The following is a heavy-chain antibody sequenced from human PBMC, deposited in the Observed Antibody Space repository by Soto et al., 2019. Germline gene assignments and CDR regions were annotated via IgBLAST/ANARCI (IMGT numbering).Heavy chain of an antibody. Sequence: SQTLSLTCVISGDSVSTNSAAWNWIRQSASRGLEWLGSTYYRSKWYKDYAVSVTTRITINPDTSKNQFSLQMNSVTPDDSAVYYCTRNPGQWQGTMDVWGQGTTVTVSS. V-gene: IGHV6-1*01. D-gene: IGHD6-19*01. CDR1: GDSVSTNSAA. CDR3: TRNPGQWQGTMDV. CDR2: TYYRSKWYK. J-gene: IGHJ6*02.